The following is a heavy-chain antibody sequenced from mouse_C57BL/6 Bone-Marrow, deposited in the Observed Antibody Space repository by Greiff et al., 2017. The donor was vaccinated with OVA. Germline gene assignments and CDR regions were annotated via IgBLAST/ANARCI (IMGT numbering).Heavy chain of an antibody. CDR2: INPGSGGT. CDR3: AGRAVAY. CDR1: GYAFTNYL. D-gene: IGHD3-3*01. J-gene: IGHJ3*01. Sequence: QVQLQQSGAELVRPGTSVKVSCKASGYAFTNYLIEWVKQRPGQGLEWIGGINPGSGGTDYNEKFKGKATLTADKSSSTAYMQISSLTSEDSAVYFCAGRAVAYWGQGTLVTVSA. V-gene: IGHV1-54*01.